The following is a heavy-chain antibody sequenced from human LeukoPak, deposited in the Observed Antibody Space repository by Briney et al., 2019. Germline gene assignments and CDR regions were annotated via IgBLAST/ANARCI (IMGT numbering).Heavy chain of an antibody. CDR1: GFTFSSYA. D-gene: IGHD3-3*01. CDR3: AKDANHPSDLRSLEWLRYYYMDV. J-gene: IGHJ6*03. Sequence: GGSLRLSCAASGFTFSSYAMSWVRQAPGEGLEWVSAICGSGGSTYYAVSVKGRFTISRDNSKNTLYLQMNSLRAEDTAVYYCAKDANHPSDLRSLEWLRYYYMDVWGKGTTVTVSS. V-gene: IGHV3-23*01. CDR2: ICGSGGST.